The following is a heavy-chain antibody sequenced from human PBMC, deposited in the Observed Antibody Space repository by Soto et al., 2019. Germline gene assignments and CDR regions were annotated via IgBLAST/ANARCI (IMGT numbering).Heavy chain of an antibody. Sequence: QVQLVESGGGVVQPGRSLRLSCAASGFTFSNYGMHWVRQAPGKGLEWVAVISYDGSIEYYADSVKGRFTISRDNSKNTLFLQMNSLRAEDTAVYYCAKDRSRSRYNWNLTGRMDVWGQGTTVTVSS. J-gene: IGHJ6*02. CDR1: GFTFSNYG. CDR3: AKDRSRSRYNWNLTGRMDV. D-gene: IGHD1-20*01. CDR2: ISYDGSIE. V-gene: IGHV3-30*18.